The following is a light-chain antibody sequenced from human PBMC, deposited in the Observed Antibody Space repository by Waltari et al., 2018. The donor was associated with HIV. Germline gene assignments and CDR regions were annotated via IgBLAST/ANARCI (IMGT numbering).Light chain of an antibody. V-gene: IGLV2-14*01. CDR3: TTYTAKDSLL. J-gene: IGLJ2*01. CDR1: SYEFDLHNF. CDR2: GVN. Sequence: SALTQPASVSGSPGQSVTISCTGTSYEFDLHNFLSWYQQHPGKAPQLCIFGVNSRPAGISSRYSASKSGDTASLTISGLQSGDEADYYCTTYTAKDSLLIGSGTKLTVL.